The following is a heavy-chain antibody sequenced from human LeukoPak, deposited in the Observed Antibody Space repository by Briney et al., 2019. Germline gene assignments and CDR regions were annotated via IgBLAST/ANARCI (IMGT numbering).Heavy chain of an antibody. Sequence: GASVKVSCKASGGTFSSYAISWVRQAPGQGLEWMGGIIPIFGTANYAQKFQGRVTITADESTSTAYMELSSPRSEDTAVYYCARDRRFNGGNWEFDYWGQGTLVTVSS. D-gene: IGHD4-23*01. CDR3: ARDRRFNGGNWEFDY. CDR2: IIPIFGTA. CDR1: GGTFSSYA. J-gene: IGHJ4*02. V-gene: IGHV1-69*13.